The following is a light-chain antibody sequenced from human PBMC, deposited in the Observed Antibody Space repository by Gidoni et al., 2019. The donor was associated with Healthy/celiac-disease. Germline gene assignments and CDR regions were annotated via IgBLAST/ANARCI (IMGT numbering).Light chain of an antibody. CDR1: QGISSY. Sequence: AIRMTQSPSSFPASTGDRVTITCRASQGISSYLAWYQQKPGKAPKLLIYAASTLQSGVPSRFSGSGSGTDFTLTISCLQSEYFATYYCQQYYSYPPTFGGGTKVEIK. V-gene: IGKV1-8*01. CDR3: QQYYSYPPT. J-gene: IGKJ4*01. CDR2: AAS.